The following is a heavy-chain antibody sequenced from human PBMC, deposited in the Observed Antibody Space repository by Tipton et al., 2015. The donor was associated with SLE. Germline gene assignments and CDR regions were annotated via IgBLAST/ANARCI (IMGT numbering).Heavy chain of an antibody. J-gene: IGHJ2*01. Sequence: TLSLTCTVSDASISGHYWSWIRQPPGKGLEWIGYIHYTGSTFYNPTLKSRVTMSVDTSKNHFSLKLISVTAADTAVYYCAREFLNPVTTVHYYFDLWGRGTLVTVSS. D-gene: IGHD4-11*01. CDR1: DASISGHY. V-gene: IGHV4-59*11. CDR3: AREFLNPVTTVHYYFDL. CDR2: IHYTGST.